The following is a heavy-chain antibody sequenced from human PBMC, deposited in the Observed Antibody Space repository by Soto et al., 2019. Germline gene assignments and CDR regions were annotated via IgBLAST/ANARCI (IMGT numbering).Heavy chain of an antibody. Sequence: GSLRLSCAASGFTFSSYAMSWVRQAPGKGLEWVSAISGSGGSTYYADSVKGRFTISRDNSKNTLYLQMNSLRAEDTAVYYCAKIRPGSFPHYYGMDVWGQGTTVTVSS. CDR3: AKIRPGSFPHYYGMDV. CDR1: GFTFSSYA. CDR2: ISGSGGST. J-gene: IGHJ6*02. V-gene: IGHV3-23*01. D-gene: IGHD3-10*01.